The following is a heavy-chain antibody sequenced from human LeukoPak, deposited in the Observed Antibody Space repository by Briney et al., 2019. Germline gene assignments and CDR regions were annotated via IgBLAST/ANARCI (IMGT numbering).Heavy chain of an antibody. J-gene: IGHJ4*02. V-gene: IGHV5-51*01. CDR1: GYSFANYW. CDR2: VYPGDSDT. D-gene: IGHD4-4*01. Sequence: GESLKISCKGSGYSFANYWIGWVRQMPGKGLEWMGIVYPGDSDTRYSPSFQGQVSISADKSISTAYLQWSSLKASDTAMYYCAFSSYSNYIYWGQGTLVTASS. CDR3: AFSSYSNYIY.